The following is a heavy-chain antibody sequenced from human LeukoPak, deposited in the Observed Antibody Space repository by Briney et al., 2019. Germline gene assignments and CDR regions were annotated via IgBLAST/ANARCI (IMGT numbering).Heavy chain of an antibody. CDR3: AREGCGGGSCYSMAFDY. J-gene: IGHJ4*02. CDR2: ISSSSTYI. Sequence: GGSLRLSCAASGFTFSSYSMNWVRQAPGKGLEWVSFISSSSTYIYYADSVKGRFTISRDNARTSLYLQMNSLRAEDTAVYYCAREGCGGGSCYSMAFDYWGQGTLVTVSA. D-gene: IGHD2-15*01. V-gene: IGHV3-21*01. CDR1: GFTFSSYS.